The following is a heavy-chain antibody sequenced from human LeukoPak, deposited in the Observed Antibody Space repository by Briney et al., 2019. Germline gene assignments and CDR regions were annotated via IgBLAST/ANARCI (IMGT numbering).Heavy chain of an antibody. D-gene: IGHD6-13*01. Sequence: GGSLRLSCAASGFTFTNHDMNWVRQAPGKGLEWVSFISTSGSATYSADSVKGRFTISRDNAKNSLFLQMNSLRAEDTAVYYCARQQLPSGFDSWGQGTLVTVSS. J-gene: IGHJ4*02. CDR3: ARQQLPSGFDS. CDR2: ISTSGSAT. CDR1: GFTFTNHD. V-gene: IGHV3-48*03.